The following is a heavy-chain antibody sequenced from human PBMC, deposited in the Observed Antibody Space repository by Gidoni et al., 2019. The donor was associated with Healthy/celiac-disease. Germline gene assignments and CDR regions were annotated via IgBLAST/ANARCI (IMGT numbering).Heavy chain of an antibody. CDR2: IYFSGST. V-gene: IGHV4-59*01. J-gene: IGHJ6*03. Sequence: QVQLQESGPGLVKPSETLSLTCTVSGGSIISYYWSWIRQPPGQGLELIGYIYFSGSTNYNPARKSRVTISVDTSKNQFSLKLSSVTAADTAVDYCASGNNYDILTGDNYYYYYMDVWGKGTTVTVSS. D-gene: IGHD3-9*01. CDR1: GGSIISYY. CDR3: ASGNNYDILTGDNYYYYYMDV.